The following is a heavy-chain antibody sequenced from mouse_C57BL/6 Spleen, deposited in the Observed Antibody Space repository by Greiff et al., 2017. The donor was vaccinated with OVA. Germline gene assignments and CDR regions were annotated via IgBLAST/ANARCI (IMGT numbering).Heavy chain of an antibody. Sequence: LVESGPELVKPGASVKISCKASGYAFSSSWMTWVKQRPGKGLEWIGRIYPGDGDTNYNGKFKGKATLTADKSSSTAYMQLSSLTSEDSAVYVCASTNTVVATEYFDVWGTGTTVTVSS. CDR3: ASTNTVVATEYFDV. D-gene: IGHD1-1*01. CDR2: IYPGDGDT. J-gene: IGHJ1*03. V-gene: IGHV1-82*01. CDR1: GYAFSSSW.